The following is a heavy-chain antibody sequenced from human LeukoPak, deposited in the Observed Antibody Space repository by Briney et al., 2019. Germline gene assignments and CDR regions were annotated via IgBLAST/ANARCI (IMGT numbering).Heavy chain of an antibody. Sequence: GASVKVSCKASGYTFTGYYMHWVRQAPGQGLEWMGWINPNSGGTNYTQRFQGRVTMTRDTSISTAYMELSRLRSDDTAVYYCATHRVDTAMVMVYWGQGTLVTVSS. J-gene: IGHJ4*02. V-gene: IGHV1-2*02. CDR2: INPNSGGT. CDR3: ATHRVDTAMVMVY. CDR1: GYTFTGYY. D-gene: IGHD5-18*01.